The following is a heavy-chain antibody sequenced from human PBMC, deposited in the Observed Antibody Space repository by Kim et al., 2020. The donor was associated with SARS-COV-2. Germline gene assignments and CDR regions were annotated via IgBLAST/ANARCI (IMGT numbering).Heavy chain of an antibody. V-gene: IGHV3-23*01. D-gene: IGHD3-10*01. Sequence: AGSGKGQLTIARDNSQNTLYLQMNSLRAEDTAVYYCAKEVDGGSGSYPDYWGQGTLVTVSS. J-gene: IGHJ4*02. CDR3: AKEVDGGSGSYPDY.